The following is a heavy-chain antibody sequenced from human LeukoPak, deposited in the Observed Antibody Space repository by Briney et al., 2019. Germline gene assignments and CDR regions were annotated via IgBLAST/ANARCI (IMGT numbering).Heavy chain of an antibody. V-gene: IGHV4-59*01. Sequence: SETLSLTCAVYGGSFSGYYWSWIRQPPGKGLEWIGYIFYSGSTNYNPSLKSRVTISVDTSKNQFSLRLSSVTAADAAVYYCARVTGYVMEDYFDYWGQGTLVTVSS. CDR2: IFYSGST. J-gene: IGHJ4*02. CDR1: GGSFSGYY. D-gene: IGHD6-13*01. CDR3: ARVTGYVMEDYFDY.